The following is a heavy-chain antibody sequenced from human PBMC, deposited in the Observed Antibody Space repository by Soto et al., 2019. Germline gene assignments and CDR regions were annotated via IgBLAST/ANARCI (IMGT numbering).Heavy chain of an antibody. Sequence: QVQLVQSGTEVKKPGASVKVSCKASGYTFTSYVMHWVRQAPGQRLEWMGWINAGNGNTNYSQKFKGRVTITRDTSASTAYLELSTLRSEDTAVYYCARDACSGGTCYDDAFDIWGQGKMVTVSS. D-gene: IGHD2-15*01. V-gene: IGHV1-3*01. CDR1: GYTFTSYV. CDR2: INAGNGNT. CDR3: ARDACSGGTCYDDAFDI. J-gene: IGHJ3*02.